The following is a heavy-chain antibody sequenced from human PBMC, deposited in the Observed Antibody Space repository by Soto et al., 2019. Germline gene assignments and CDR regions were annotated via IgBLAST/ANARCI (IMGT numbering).Heavy chain of an antibody. CDR2: IYYTGST. V-gene: IGHV4-59*01. CDR1: GGFINNYY. Sequence: PSETLSLTCTVSGGFINNYYWSWIRQPPGKGLEWIGYIYYTGSTNYNPSFKSRVSISVDSSKNQFSLKLSSVTAADTAVYYCARVQQWLGDFDYWGHGTLVTVSS. D-gene: IGHD6-19*01. CDR3: ARVQQWLGDFDY. J-gene: IGHJ4*01.